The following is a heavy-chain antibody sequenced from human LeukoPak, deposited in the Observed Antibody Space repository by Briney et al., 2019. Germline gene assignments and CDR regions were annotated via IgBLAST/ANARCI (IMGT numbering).Heavy chain of an antibody. Sequence: PGGSLRLSCAAPGFTVSSNYMSWVRQAPGKGLEWVSVIYSGGSTYYADSVKGRFTISRDNSKNTLYLQMNSLRAEDTAVYYCARDPRGTDTEGYWGQGTLVTVSS. CDR1: GFTVSSNY. CDR2: IYSGGST. CDR3: ARDPRGTDTEGY. V-gene: IGHV3-66*02. J-gene: IGHJ4*02. D-gene: IGHD1-14*01.